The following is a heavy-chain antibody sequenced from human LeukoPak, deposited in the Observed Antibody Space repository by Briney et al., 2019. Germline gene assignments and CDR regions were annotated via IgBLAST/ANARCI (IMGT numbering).Heavy chain of an antibody. D-gene: IGHD5-18*01. Sequence: SETLSLTCAVYGGSFSNYYWSWIRQPPGKGLEWIGEINHSGSTNYNPSLKSRVTISVDTSKNQFSLKLSSVTAEDTAVYYCARSHGAIIQLWWPFDYWGQGTLVTVSS. J-gene: IGHJ4*02. CDR1: GGSFSNYY. V-gene: IGHV4-34*01. CDR2: INHSGST. CDR3: ARSHGAIIQLWWPFDY.